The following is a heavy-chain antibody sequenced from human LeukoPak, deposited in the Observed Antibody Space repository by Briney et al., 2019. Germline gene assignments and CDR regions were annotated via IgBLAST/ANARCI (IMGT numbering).Heavy chain of an antibody. J-gene: IGHJ4*02. Sequence: SETLSLTCTVSGGSISSYYWSWIRQPPGKGLEWIGYIYYSGSTNYNPSLKSRITISIDTSKNQFSLKLSSVTAADTAVYYCARAGGGGKLGDFDYWGQGTLVTVSS. CDR1: GGSISSYY. CDR3: ARAGGGGKLGDFDY. D-gene: IGHD4-23*01. CDR2: IYYSGST. V-gene: IGHV4-59*01.